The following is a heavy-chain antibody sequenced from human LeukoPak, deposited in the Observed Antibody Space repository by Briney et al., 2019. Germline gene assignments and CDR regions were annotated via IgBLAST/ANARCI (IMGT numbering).Heavy chain of an antibody. CDR1: GYSISSGYY. Sequence: SETLSLTCTVSGYSISSGYYWGWIRQPPGKGLEWIGSIYHSGSTYYNPSLKSRVIISVDTSKNQFSLKLSSVTAADTAVYYCARDQYYYDFWGQGTLVTVSS. CDR2: IYHSGST. CDR3: ARDQYYYDF. D-gene: IGHD4-11*01. V-gene: IGHV4-38-2*02. J-gene: IGHJ4*02.